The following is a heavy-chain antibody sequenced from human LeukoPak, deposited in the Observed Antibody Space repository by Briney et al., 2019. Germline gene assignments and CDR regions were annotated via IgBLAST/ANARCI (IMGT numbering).Heavy chain of an antibody. J-gene: IGHJ4*02. CDR2: VSTSGETT. D-gene: IGHD2-8*02. CDR3: ATYRQVLLPFES. CDR1: GFSFSTYG. V-gene: IGHV3-23*01. Sequence: GGSLRLSCVGSGFSFSTYGMTWVRQAPGKGLEWVSSVSTSGETTYYADSVKGRFTISRDNSKSTLYLQMNSLRAEDTAIYYCATYRQVLLPFESWGQGTLVTVSS.